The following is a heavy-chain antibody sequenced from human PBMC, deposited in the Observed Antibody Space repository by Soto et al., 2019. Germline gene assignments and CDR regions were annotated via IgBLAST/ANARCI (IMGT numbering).Heavy chain of an antibody. V-gene: IGHV3-30*19. Sequence: QVQLVESGGGVVQPGTSLRLSCVGSGFIFRSCVIHWVRQAPGKGLEWVELTSYDGSNTYYDDSVKGRFTISRDNSRNTVDLQMDSLRLEDTALYYCARWGTTGGLDVWGQGTLVSVSS. D-gene: IGHD3-16*01. CDR2: TSYDGSNT. J-gene: IGHJ4*02. CDR3: ARWGTTGGLDV. CDR1: GFIFRSCV.